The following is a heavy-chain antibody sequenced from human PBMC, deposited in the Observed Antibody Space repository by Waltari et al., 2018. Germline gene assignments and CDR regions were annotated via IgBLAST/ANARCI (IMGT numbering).Heavy chain of an antibody. D-gene: IGHD3-22*01. V-gene: IGHV1-24*01. Sequence: QVHLVQSGAEVKKPGASVTVSCKVSGSPLTELSNHCVRHDPGKGLEWMGGFDPEDGETIYAQKFQGRVTMTEDTSTDTAYMELSSLRSEDTAVYYCATLLDYYDSSRYFDLWGRGTLVTVSS. CDR1: GSPLTELS. CDR3: ATLLDYYDSSRYFDL. CDR2: FDPEDGET. J-gene: IGHJ2*01.